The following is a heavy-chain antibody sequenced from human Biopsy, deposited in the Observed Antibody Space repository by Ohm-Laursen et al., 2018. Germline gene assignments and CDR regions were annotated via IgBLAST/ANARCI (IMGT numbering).Heavy chain of an antibody. CDR1: GGPSSNYA. CDR2: IVPILGHL. CDR3: AADADGYYTEFDY. J-gene: IGHJ4*02. Sequence: ASVKVSCKSSGGPSSNYAFSWVRQAPGQGLEWVGRIVPILGHLNYAQRFQGRVSITADKSTTYVYMELSRLTSGDTAVYYCAADADGYYTEFDYWGPGTLVTVPS. V-gene: IGHV1-69*04. D-gene: IGHD3-3*01.